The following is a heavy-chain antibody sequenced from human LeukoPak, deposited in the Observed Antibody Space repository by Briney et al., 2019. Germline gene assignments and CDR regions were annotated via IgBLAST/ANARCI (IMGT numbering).Heavy chain of an antibody. CDR1: GGSFSGYY. Sequence: SETLSLTCAVYGGSFSGYYWSWIRQPPGKGLEWIGEINHSGSTNYNPSLKSRVTISVDTSKNQFSLKLSSVTAADTAVYYCARADYDSDWFDHWGQGTLVTVSS. D-gene: IGHD3-22*01. V-gene: IGHV4-34*01. CDR2: INHSGST. J-gene: IGHJ5*02. CDR3: ARADYDSDWFDH.